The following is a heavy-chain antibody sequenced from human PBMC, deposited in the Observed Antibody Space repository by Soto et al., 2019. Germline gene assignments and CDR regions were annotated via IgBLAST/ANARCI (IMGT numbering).Heavy chain of an antibody. Sequence: GGSLRLSCAASGFTFSSYAMSWVRQAPGKGLEWVSAISGSGGSTYYADSVKGRFTISRDNSKNTLYLQMNSLRAEDTAVYYCAKVADDFWSGYYTGYFDYWGQGTLVTVSS. D-gene: IGHD3-3*01. V-gene: IGHV3-23*01. CDR3: AKVADDFWSGYYTGYFDY. CDR2: ISGSGGST. J-gene: IGHJ4*02. CDR1: GFTFSSYA.